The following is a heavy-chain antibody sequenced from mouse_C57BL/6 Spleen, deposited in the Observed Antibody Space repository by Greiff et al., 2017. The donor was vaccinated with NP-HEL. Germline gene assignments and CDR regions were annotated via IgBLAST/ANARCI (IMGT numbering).Heavy chain of an antibody. J-gene: IGHJ3*01. Sequence: VQLQQSGPELVKPGASVKISCKASGYAFSSSWMNWVKQRPGKGLEWIGRIYPGDGDTNYNGKFKGKATLTADKSSSTAYMQLSSLTSEDSAVYCCASLRGDVAWFAYWGQGTLVTVSA. CDR1: GYAFSSSW. D-gene: IGHD1-1*01. CDR3: ASLRGDVAWFAY. V-gene: IGHV1-82*01. CDR2: IYPGDGDT.